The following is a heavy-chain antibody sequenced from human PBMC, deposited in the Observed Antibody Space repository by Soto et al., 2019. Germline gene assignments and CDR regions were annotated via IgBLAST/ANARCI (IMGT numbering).Heavy chain of an antibody. D-gene: IGHD3-16*02. CDR2: INHSGST. J-gene: IGHJ3*01. CDR3: ARVRARLLSHAFDF. Sequence: QVQLQQWGAGLLKPSETLSLTCAVYGGSFTDYYWTWIRQPPGKGLEWIGEINHSGSTNYNPSLKHRVPISLDTSKNQFSLKVNSVPAADTAVYFCARVRARLLSHAFDFWGQGTLVTVSS. CDR1: GGSFTDYY. V-gene: IGHV4-34*01.